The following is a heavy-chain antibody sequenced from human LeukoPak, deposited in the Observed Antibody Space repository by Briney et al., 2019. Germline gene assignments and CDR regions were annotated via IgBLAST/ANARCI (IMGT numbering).Heavy chain of an antibody. J-gene: IGHJ3*02. V-gene: IGHV1-69*13. D-gene: IGHD2-15*01. Sequence: SVTVSCTASGGTFSSYAISWVRQAPGQGLEWMGGIIPIFGTANYAQKFQGRVTITADESTSTAYMELSSLRSEDTAVYYCASGGSGYCSGGSCLTQDDAFDIWGQGTMVTVSS. CDR3: ASGGSGYCSGGSCLTQDDAFDI. CDR1: GGTFSSYA. CDR2: IIPIFGTA.